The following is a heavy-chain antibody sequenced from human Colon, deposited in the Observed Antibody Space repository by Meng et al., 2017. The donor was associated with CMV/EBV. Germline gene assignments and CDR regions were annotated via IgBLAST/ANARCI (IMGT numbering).Heavy chain of an antibody. D-gene: IGHD2-15*01. CDR2: IKQDGSEK. J-gene: IGHJ4*02. CDR1: GVTFSGHA. V-gene: IGHV3-7*03. Sequence: GGSLRLSCEASGVTFSGHAMSWVRQAPGKGLEWVANIKQDGSEKYYVDSVKGRFTISRDNAKNSLYLQMNSLRAEDTAIYYCARDGVVVLGATRDWGQGTLVTVSS. CDR3: ARDGVVVLGATRD.